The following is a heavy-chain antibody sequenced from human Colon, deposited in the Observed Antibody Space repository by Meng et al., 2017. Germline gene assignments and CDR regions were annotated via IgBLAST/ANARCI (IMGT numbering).Heavy chain of an antibody. CDR1: GGSISSYY. V-gene: IGHV4-59*01. J-gene: IGHJ3*02. CDR2: IYYSGST. CDR3: ARGGYSGSYWAPGNAFDI. Sequence: GSLRLSCTVSGGSISSYYWSWIRQPPGKGLEWIGYIYYSGSTNYNPFLKSRVTISVDTSKNQFSLKLSSVTAADTAVYYCARGGYSGSYWAPGNAFDIWGQGTMVTVSS. D-gene: IGHD1-26*01.